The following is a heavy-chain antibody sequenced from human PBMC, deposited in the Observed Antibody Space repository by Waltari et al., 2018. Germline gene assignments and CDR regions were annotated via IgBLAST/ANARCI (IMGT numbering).Heavy chain of an antibody. CDR1: GGTLGTYA. CDR3: AKRIVSGPLDV. CDR2: INPIYGTP. D-gene: IGHD1-26*01. J-gene: IGHJ3*01. V-gene: IGHV1-69*05. Sequence: QVHLVQSGAEVRKPGSSVKVSCEASGGTLGTYAISWLRQAAGQGPEWMGGINPIYGTPNDAQKFQGRGNVAPDELTRTAYMELSSLSSDDTAVDYCAKRIVSGPLDVWGQGTMVTVSS.